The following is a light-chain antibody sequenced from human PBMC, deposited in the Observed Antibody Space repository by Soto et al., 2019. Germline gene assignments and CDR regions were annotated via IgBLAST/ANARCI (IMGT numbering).Light chain of an antibody. J-gene: IGKJ4*01. CDR3: QQYYSVPLT. CDR1: QSVSYSSNNKNF. CDR2: WAS. Sequence: DIVMTQSPDSLAVSLGERATINCKSSQSVSYSSNNKNFLAWYQQKPGQPPKLLIYWASTRESGVPDRFSGSGSGKDFTLTISSLQAEDVAVYYCQQYYSVPLTFGGGTKGEI. V-gene: IGKV4-1*01.